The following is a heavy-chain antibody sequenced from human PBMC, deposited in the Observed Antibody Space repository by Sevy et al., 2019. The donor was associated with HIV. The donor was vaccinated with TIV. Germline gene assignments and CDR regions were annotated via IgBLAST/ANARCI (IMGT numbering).Heavy chain of an antibody. J-gene: IGHJ6*02. D-gene: IGHD3-9*01. CDR1: GASVSAANDY. CDR2: VYYFGNT. V-gene: IGHV4-61*01. Sequence: SETLSLTCSVSGASVSAANDYWTWIRQPPGKGLEWIGYVYYFGNTNYNPSLKSRVTISLDTSKKKFSLKLTSVTAADTAVYYCARDQYYDILTGLYAMDVWGQGTTVTVSS. CDR3: ARDQYYDILTGLYAMDV.